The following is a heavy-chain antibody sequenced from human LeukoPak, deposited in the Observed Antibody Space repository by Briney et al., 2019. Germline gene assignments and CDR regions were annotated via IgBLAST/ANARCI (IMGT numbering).Heavy chain of an antibody. CDR2: IYYSGST. J-gene: IGHJ5*02. V-gene: IGHV4-59*01. CDR1: GGSISSYY. D-gene: IGHD3-3*01. CDR3: ARNGYYDFWSGET. Sequence: SETLSLTCTVSGGSISSYYWSWIRQPPGKGLEWIGYIYYSGSTNYNPPLKSRVTISVDTSKNQFSLKLSSVTAADTAVYYCARNGYYDFWSGETWGQGTLVTVSS.